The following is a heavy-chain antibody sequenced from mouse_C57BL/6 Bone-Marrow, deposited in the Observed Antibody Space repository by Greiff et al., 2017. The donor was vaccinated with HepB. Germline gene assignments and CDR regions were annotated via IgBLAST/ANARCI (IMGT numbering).Heavy chain of an antibody. J-gene: IGHJ4*01. CDR2: IYPRDGST. CDR3: ARDYGSSYDAMDY. CDR1: GYTFTDHT. V-gene: IGHV1-78*01. D-gene: IGHD1-1*01. Sequence: VQLQQSDAELVKPGASVKISCKVSGYTFTDHTIHWMKQRPEQGLEWIGYIYPRDGSTKYNEKFKGKATLTADKSSSTAYMQLDSLTSEDSAVYFCARDYGSSYDAMDYWGQGTSVTVSS.